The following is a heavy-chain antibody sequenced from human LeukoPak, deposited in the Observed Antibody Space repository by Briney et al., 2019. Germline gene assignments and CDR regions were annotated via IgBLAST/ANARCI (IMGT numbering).Heavy chain of an antibody. J-gene: IGHJ4*02. Sequence: GGSLRLSCAASGFTFSSYGMHWVRQAPGTGLEWVAFIRYDGSNKYYADSVKGRFTISRDNSKNTLYLQMNSLRGEDTAVYYCAKPEALDITIFGVVIDLDFDYWGQGTLVTVSS. CDR3: AKPEALDITIFGVVIDLDFDY. V-gene: IGHV3-30*02. CDR1: GFTFSSYG. CDR2: IRYDGSNK. D-gene: IGHD3-3*01.